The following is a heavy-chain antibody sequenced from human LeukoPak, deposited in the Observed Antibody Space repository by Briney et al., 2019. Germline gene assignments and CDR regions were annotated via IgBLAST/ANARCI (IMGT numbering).Heavy chain of an antibody. V-gene: IGHV1-18*01. CDR1: GYTFTSYG. Sequence: ASVKVSCKASGYTFTSYGISWVRQAPGQGLEWMGRISAYNGNTNYAQKLQGRVTMTTDTSTSTAYMELRSLRSDDTAVYYCARNPNDYDFWSGYYNPYYYGMDVWGQGTTVTVSS. D-gene: IGHD3-3*01. J-gene: IGHJ6*02. CDR2: ISAYNGNT. CDR3: ARNPNDYDFWSGYYNPYYYGMDV.